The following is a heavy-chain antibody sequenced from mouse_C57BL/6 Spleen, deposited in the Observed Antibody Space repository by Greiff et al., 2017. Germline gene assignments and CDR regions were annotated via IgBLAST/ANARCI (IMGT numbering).Heavy chain of an antibody. Sequence: QVQLQQSGAELVRPGASVTLSCKASGYTFTDYEMHWVKQTPVHGLEWIGAIDPETGGTAYTQKFKGKAILTADKSSSTAYMELRSLTSEGSAVYYCTSSYYENAMDYWGQGTSVTVSS. D-gene: IGHD2-4*01. CDR1: GYTFTDYE. J-gene: IGHJ4*01. CDR2: IDPETGGT. CDR3: TSSYYENAMDY. V-gene: IGHV1-15*01.